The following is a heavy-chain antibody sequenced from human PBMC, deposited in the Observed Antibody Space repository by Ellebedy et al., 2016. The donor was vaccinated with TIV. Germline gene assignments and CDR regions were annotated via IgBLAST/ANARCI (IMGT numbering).Heavy chain of an antibody. CDR1: GFTFSSYV. CDR2: ISYDGGNK. CDR3: ARGGLTAASDY. V-gene: IGHV3-30*03. Sequence: GESLKISCAASGFTFSSYVMHWIRQAPGKGLEWVAVISYDGGNKNYADSVKGRFTISRDNSKNILFLQMNSLRAEDTAVYYCARGGLTAASDYWGQGTLVTVSS. D-gene: IGHD2-2*01. J-gene: IGHJ4*02.